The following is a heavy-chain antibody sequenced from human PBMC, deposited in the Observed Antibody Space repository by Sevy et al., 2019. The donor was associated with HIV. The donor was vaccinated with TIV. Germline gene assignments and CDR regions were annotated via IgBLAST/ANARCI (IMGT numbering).Heavy chain of an antibody. J-gene: IGHJ3*01. CDR2: ISGSGGGT. CDR1: GFIFSGYT. V-gene: IGHV3-23*01. CDR3: ANGPARTFDV. Sequence: GGSVRLSCAASGFIFSGYTMSWVRQAPGKGLEWVSSISGSGGGTYYADSVKGRFTISRDNSKNTLYLQANSLRAEDTAVYYCANGPARTFDVWGQGTMVTVSS.